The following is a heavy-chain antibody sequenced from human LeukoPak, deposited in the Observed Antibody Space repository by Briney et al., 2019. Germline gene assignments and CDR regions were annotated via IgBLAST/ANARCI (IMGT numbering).Heavy chain of an antibody. V-gene: IGHV3-21*04. J-gene: IGHJ4*02. Sequence: GGSLRLSCEASGFTFTTYSMTWVRQAPGKGLEWVSIISSGSSAIFSADALKGRFTISRDDAKNLLYLDMNSLRAEDTAVYYCAKSSAIFSDSGYDRRHYDYWGQGTLVTVSS. CDR1: GFTFTTYS. CDR3: AKSSAIFSDSGYDRRHYDY. D-gene: IGHD5-12*01. CDR2: ISSGSSAI.